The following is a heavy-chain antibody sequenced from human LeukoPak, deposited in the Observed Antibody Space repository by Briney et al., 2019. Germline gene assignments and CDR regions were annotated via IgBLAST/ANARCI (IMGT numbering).Heavy chain of an antibody. CDR1: GFSFSSHW. CDR2: IKQDGSEK. Sequence: SGGSLRLSCAASGFSFSSHWVTWVCLPPGKGLEWVASIKQDGSEKYYVDSVKGRFTISRDNTKNSLYLQMNSLRAEDTAVYYCARAGTPWGFDIWGQGTMVTVSS. J-gene: IGHJ3*02. CDR3: ARAGTPWGFDI. V-gene: IGHV3-7*04. D-gene: IGHD7-27*01.